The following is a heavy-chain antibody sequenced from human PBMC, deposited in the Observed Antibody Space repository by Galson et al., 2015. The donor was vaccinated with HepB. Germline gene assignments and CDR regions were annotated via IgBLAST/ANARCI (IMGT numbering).Heavy chain of an antibody. J-gene: IGHJ6*03. CDR2: IYPGDSDT. V-gene: IGHV5-51*01. CDR3: ARHSHAVAGPKPQDYYYYMDV. D-gene: IGHD6-19*01. Sequence: QSGAEVKKPGESLKISCKGSGYSFTSYWIGWVRQMPGKGLEWMGIIYPGDSDTRYSPSFQGQVTISADKSISTAYLQWSSLKASDTAMYYCARHSHAVAGPKPQDYYYYMDVWGKGTTVTVSS. CDR1: GYSFTSYW.